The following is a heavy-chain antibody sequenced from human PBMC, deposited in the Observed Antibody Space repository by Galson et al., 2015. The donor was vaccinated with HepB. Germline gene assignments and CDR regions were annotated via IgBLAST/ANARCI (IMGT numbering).Heavy chain of an antibody. CDR1: GYSFTSYW. D-gene: IGHD2-2*01. Sequence: QSGAEVKKPGESLKISCKGSGYSFTSYWIGWVRQMPGKGLEWMGIIYPGDSDTRYSPSFQGQVTISADKSISTAYLQWSSLKASDTAMYYCARQNRYCSSTSCYGGMDVWGQGTTVTVSS. V-gene: IGHV5-51*01. CDR2: IYPGDSDT. CDR3: ARQNRYCSSTSCYGGMDV. J-gene: IGHJ6*02.